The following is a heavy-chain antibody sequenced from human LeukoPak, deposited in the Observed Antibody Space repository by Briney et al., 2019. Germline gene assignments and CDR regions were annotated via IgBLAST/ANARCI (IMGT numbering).Heavy chain of an antibody. CDR3: SAGLGHQSNFDY. CDR1: GFTFSSYA. J-gene: IGHJ4*02. V-gene: IGHV3-23*01. Sequence: GGSLRLSCAASGFTFSSYAMSWVRQAPGKGLEWVSAISGSGGSTYYADSVKGRFTISRDNSKNTLYLQMNSLRAEDTAVYYCSAGLGHQSNFDYWGQGTLVTVSS. D-gene: IGHD3-16*01. CDR2: ISGSGGST.